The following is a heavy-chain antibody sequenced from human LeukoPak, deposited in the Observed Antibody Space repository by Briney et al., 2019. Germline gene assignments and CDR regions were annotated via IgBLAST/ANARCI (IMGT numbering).Heavy chain of an antibody. J-gene: IGHJ1*01. CDR3: ATPPPATQH. CDR1: GGSFSGYY. Sequence: ETLSLTCAVYGGSFSGYYWSWIRQPPGKGLEWVSAISGSGGSTYYADSVKGRFTISRDNSKNTLYLQMNSLRAEDTAVYYCATPPPATQHWGQGTLVTVSS. CDR2: ISGSGGST. V-gene: IGHV3-23*01.